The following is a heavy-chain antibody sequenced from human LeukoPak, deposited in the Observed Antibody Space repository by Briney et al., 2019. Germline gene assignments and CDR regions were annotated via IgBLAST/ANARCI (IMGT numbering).Heavy chain of an antibody. Sequence: GASAKVSCKDSGYTLTSYDINWLRQATAQGVEWMGWMNPNRGNTGYAQRFQGRVTMTRNTATSTAYMELSSLRSEDTAVDYCARDQASYYDSSGYDYWGQGTLVTVSS. CDR3: ARDQASYYDSSGYDY. CDR1: GYTLTSYD. J-gene: IGHJ4*02. D-gene: IGHD3-22*01. V-gene: IGHV1-8*01. CDR2: MNPNRGNT.